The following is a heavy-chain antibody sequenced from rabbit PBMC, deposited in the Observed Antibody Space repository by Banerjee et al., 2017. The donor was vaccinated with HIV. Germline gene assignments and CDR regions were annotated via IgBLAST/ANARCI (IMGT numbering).Heavy chain of an antibody. CDR1: GFDLSGRYW. Sequence: EESGGGLVQPEGSLALTCTASGFDLSGRYWICWVRQAPGTGLEWIGCIYNGDGRTYYATWAKGRFTISKTSSTTVTLQMTSLTAADTATYFCARETYDDYGNYDLWGQGTLVTVS. D-gene: IGHD2-1*01. CDR3: ARETYDDYGNYDL. CDR2: IYNGDGRT. J-gene: IGHJ3*01. V-gene: IGHV1S45*01.